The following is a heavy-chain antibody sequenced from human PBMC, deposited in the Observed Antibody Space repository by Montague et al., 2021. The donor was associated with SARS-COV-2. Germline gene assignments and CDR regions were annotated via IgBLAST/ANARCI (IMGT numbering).Heavy chain of an antibody. CDR2: IHYGGST. CDR3: ARGDFAVVIIPHYYYYMDV. Sequence: SETLSLTCAVYGGSFSGYYWNWIRQPPGKGLEWIGAIHYGGSTYYNPAXXSRITTSLDTSKNQCSLKLSSVTAADTAGYYCARGDFAVVIIPHYYYYMDVWGKGTPVTVSS. CDR1: GGSFSGYY. J-gene: IGHJ6*03. V-gene: IGHV4-34*01. D-gene: IGHD3-3*01.